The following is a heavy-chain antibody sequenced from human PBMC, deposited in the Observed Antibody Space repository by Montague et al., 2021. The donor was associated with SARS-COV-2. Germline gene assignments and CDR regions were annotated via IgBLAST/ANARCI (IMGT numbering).Heavy chain of an antibody. CDR2: IWYDGNNK. Sequence: SRSLSLAASGFTFSTYGMHWVRQAPGKGLEWVAVIWYDGNNKYYADSVKGRFAISRDNSKNTLYLQTNSLRAEDTAVYYCARDHSGWYFDYWGQGTLVTVSS. J-gene: IGHJ4*02. D-gene: IGHD6-19*01. CDR1: GFTFSTYG. CDR3: ARDHSGWYFDY. V-gene: IGHV3-33*01.